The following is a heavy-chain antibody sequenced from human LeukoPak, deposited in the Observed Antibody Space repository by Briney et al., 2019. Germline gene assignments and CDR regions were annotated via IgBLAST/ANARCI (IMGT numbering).Heavy chain of an antibody. Sequence: PGGSLRLSCAASGFSFTSYGMHWVRQAPGKGLEWVALITYDGYYKYYSDSVKGRFTISSDTSKNTLYPQMNSLRAEDTAVYYCARDLSPVVRASPMGYWGQGTLVTVS. CDR1: GFSFTSYG. J-gene: IGHJ4*02. CDR2: ITYDGYYK. CDR3: ARDLSPVVRASPMGY. D-gene: IGHD3-10*01. V-gene: IGHV3-30*03.